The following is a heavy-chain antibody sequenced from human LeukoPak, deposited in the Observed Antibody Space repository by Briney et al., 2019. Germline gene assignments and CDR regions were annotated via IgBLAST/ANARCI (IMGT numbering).Heavy chain of an antibody. V-gene: IGHV4-39*01. J-gene: IGHJ4*02. CDR1: GGSISSSTYY. D-gene: IGHD6-19*01. CDR3: ARQPGYSSGWSGGPFDY. Sequence: PSETLSLTCTVSGGSISSSTYYWGWIRQPPGKGLEWSGSIYYSGSTTYNPSLKSRATIPEDTSKNQFSLKLSSVTAADTTVYYCARQPGYSSGWSGGPFDYWGQGTLVTVSS. CDR2: IYYSGST.